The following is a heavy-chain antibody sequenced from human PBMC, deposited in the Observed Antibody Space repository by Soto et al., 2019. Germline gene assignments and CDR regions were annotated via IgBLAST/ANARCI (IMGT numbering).Heavy chain of an antibody. CDR1: GYTFTGYY. CDR3: ARDRVGYYYDSSGYYDY. CDR2: INPNSGGT. D-gene: IGHD3-22*01. Sequence: QVQLVQSGAEVKKPGASVKVSCKASGYTFTGYYMHWVRQAPGQGLEWMGWINPNSGGTNYAQKFQGRVTMTRDTSISTAYMELSRLRSDDTAVYYCARDRVGYYYDSSGYYDYWGQGTLVTVSS. V-gene: IGHV1-2*02. J-gene: IGHJ4*02.